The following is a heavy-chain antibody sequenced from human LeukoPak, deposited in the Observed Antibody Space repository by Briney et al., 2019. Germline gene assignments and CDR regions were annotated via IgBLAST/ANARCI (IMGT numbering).Heavy chain of an antibody. CDR3: ASSGMCGGGTCYDLYFDF. D-gene: IGHD2-15*01. V-gene: IGHV3-7*03. Sequence: GGSLRLSCAPSGFIFSSFWMNWVRQAPGKGLEWVATINQDGSYIYYVDSVEGRFTISRDNTKNSLYLQMNSLRAEDTAVYYCASSGMCGGGTCYDLYFDFWGQGTLVTVSS. CDR2: INQDGSYI. CDR1: GFIFSSFW. J-gene: IGHJ4*02.